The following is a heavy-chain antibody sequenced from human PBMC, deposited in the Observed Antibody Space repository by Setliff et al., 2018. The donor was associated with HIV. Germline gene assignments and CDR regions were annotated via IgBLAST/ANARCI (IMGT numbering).Heavy chain of an antibody. CDR3: ARSARFFYASGSRRYFDL. J-gene: IGHJ2*01. D-gene: IGHD3-10*01. Sequence: SETLSLTCSVSGGSISSYYWSWIRQPPGKGLEWIGYIYTSESSNYNPSLKSRVTFSVDTSKNQFPLKLSSVTAADTAVYYCARSARFFYASGSRRYFDLWGRGTLVTVSS. V-gene: IGHV4-4*08. CDR2: IYTSESS. CDR1: GGSISSYY.